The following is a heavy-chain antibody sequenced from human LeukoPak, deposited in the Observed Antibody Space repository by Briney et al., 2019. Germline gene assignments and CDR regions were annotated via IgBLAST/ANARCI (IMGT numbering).Heavy chain of an antibody. CDR1: GGSFSGYY. Sequence: PSETLSLTSAVYGGSFSGYYWSWIRQPPGKGLEWIGEINHSGSTNYNPSLKSRVTISVDTSKNQFSLKLSSVTAADTAVYYCARGLTQPYYFDYWGQGTLVTVSS. J-gene: IGHJ4*02. CDR2: INHSGST. D-gene: IGHD1-14*01. CDR3: ARGLTQPYYFDY. V-gene: IGHV4-34*01.